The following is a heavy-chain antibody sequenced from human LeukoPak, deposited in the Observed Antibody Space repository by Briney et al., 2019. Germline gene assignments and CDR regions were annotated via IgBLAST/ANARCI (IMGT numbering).Heavy chain of an antibody. V-gene: IGHV1-46*01. D-gene: IGHD2-8*02. CDR1: GYTFSSFY. J-gene: IGHJ4*02. CDR3: ARDHSTGGN. Sequence: ASVKVSCRASGYTFSSFYMHWVRQAPGQGLEWMGIINPTGGSTSYAQKFQGRVTMTTDTSTSTVYMELSSLRSEDTAVYYCARDHSTGGNWGQGTLVTVSS. CDR2: INPTGGST.